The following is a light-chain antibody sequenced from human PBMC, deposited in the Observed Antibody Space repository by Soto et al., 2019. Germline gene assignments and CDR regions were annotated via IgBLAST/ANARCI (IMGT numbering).Light chain of an antibody. CDR1: QTISSW. J-gene: IGKJ1*01. V-gene: IGKV1-5*03. CDR2: KAS. CDR3: QHYNSYSEA. Sequence: DIQMTQSPSTMSGSVGYRVTITCGASQTISSWLAWYQQKPGKAPKILIYKASTLKSGVPSRFSGSGSGTEFTLTISSLKTDDFATYDCQHYNSYSEAFGQGTKVDIK.